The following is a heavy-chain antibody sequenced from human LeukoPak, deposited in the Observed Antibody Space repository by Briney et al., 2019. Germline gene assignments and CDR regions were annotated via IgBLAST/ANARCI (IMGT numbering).Heavy chain of an antibody. V-gene: IGHV3-7*01. CDR3: ARIGYSSSSYDY. CDR1: GFTFSNYW. CDR2: IKEGGSTK. Sequence: GGPLRLSCAASGFTFSNYWMSWVRQAPGKGLEWVANIKEGGSTKYYVDSVKGRFTISRANAKNSVYLQISSLRVEDTAVYYCARIGYSSSSYDYWGQGTLVTVSS. J-gene: IGHJ4*02. D-gene: IGHD6-6*01.